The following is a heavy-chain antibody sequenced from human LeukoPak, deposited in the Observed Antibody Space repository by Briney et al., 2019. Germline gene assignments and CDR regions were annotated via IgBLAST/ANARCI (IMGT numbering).Heavy chain of an antibody. V-gene: IGHV3-23*01. J-gene: IGHJ4*02. CDR2: ISGSGDTI. CDR1: GFTFSSYA. CDR3: AKDLPTTMIPGY. D-gene: IGHD3-22*01. Sequence: QSGGSLRLSCAASGFTFSSYAVSWVRQAPGKGLEWVSAISGSGDTIYYADSVKGRFTISRDNSKNTLYLQMNSLRAEDTAVYYCAKDLPTTMIPGYWGRGTLVTVSS.